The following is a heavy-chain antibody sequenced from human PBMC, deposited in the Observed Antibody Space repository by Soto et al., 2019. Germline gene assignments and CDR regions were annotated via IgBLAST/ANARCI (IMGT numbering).Heavy chain of an antibody. CDR2: IWYDGSNE. CDR3: AREETGTFDC. V-gene: IGHV3-33*01. D-gene: IGHD1-1*01. J-gene: IGHJ4*02. CDR1: GSTFSSYA. Sequence: QVQLVESGGGVAQPGRSLRLSCAASGSTFSSYAMHWVRQAPGKGLEWVAVIWYDGSNEDYADSVKGRFTISRDNSKNTLFLLMNSLRVEDTAVYYCAREETGTFDCWGQGTLVTVSS.